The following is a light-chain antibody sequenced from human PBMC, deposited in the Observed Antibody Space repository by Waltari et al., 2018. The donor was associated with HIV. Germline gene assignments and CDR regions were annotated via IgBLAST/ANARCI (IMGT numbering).Light chain of an antibody. CDR1: NLGRRS. J-gene: IGLJ1*01. CDR2: HDS. V-gene: IGLV3-21*04. CDR3: AVWDDSLSEDV. Sequence: YVLTQAPSESVAPGQTARISCGGDNLGRRSVHWYQQKQGQAPALVIYHDSERATGVPYRFSASTSGTSASLSISGLQSDDEAEYYCAVWDDSLSEDVFGPGTRVTVL.